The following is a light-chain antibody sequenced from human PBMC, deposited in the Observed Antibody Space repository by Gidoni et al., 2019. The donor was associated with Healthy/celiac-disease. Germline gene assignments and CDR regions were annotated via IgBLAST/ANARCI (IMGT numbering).Light chain of an antibody. CDR3: QQCYSTPYT. J-gene: IGKJ1*01. CDR1: QSISSY. Sequence: QMTQSPSSLSASVGDRVTITCRASQSISSYLNWYQQKPGKAPKLLIYAASSLQSGIPARFSGSGSGTDFTLTISSLQPEDFATYYCQQCYSTPYTFGPGTKVDIK. CDR2: AAS. V-gene: IGKV1-39*01.